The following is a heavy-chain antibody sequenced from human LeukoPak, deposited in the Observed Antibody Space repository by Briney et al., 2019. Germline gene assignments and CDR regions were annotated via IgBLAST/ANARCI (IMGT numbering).Heavy chain of an antibody. CDR2: IAIAGAK. Sequence: GGSLRLSCAASGFTFSSYDMHWVRQATGKGLECVSSIAIAGAKYYSASVKGRFTISRENAKNSFYLQMNSLRVGDTAVYYCARGLAGGLVPWGRGILVTVSS. D-gene: IGHD1-26*01. V-gene: IGHV3-13*04. CDR3: ARGLAGGLVP. CDR1: GFTFSSYD. J-gene: IGHJ5*02.